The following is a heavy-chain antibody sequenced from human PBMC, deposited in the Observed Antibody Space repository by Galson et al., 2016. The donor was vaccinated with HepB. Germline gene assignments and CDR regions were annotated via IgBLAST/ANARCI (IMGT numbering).Heavy chain of an antibody. V-gene: IGHV3-23*01. CDR1: GFNFSAYA. CDR3: SKDLHNSHVGYPRHYYGMDV. J-gene: IGHJ6*02. CDR2: ITTVGDKT. D-gene: IGHD5-18*01. Sequence: SLRLSCAASGFNFSAYAMSWVRQAPGKGLEWVSSITTVGDKTYFADSVKGRFTVSRDNSRDTLFLQMDSLRHGDTAIYYCSKDLHNSHVGYPRHYYGMDVWGQGTTVAVSS.